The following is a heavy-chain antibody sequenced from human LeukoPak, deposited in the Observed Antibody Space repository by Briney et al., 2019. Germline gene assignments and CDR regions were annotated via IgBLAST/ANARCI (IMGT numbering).Heavy chain of an antibody. CDR1: GFTFSSYS. V-gene: IGHV3-7*01. Sequence: GGSLRLSCAASGFTFSSYSMNWVRQAPGKGLGWVANIKQDGSEKYYVDSVKGRFTISRDNSKNSLYLQMNDLRAEDTAVYYCARSFSITIFGVVIYWGQGTLVTVSS. CDR3: ARSFSITIFGVVIY. D-gene: IGHD3-3*01. CDR2: IKQDGSEK. J-gene: IGHJ4*02.